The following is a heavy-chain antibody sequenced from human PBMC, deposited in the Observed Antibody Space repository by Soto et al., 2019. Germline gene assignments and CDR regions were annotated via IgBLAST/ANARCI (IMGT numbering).Heavy chain of an antibody. D-gene: IGHD3-16*01. J-gene: IGHJ6*02. CDR2: INGYNGNT. Sequence: QVQLVQSGAEVKKPGASVKVSCKASGYTFTRSGISWVRQAPGQGLEWMGWINGYNGNTNYTQKIQGRITMTTDTPPRPAYRELRSLKSNDPAVYYRARMGDDPYYYNGMDVWGQGTTVTVSS. CDR3: ARMGDDPYYYNGMDV. CDR1: GYTFTRSG. V-gene: IGHV1-18*01.